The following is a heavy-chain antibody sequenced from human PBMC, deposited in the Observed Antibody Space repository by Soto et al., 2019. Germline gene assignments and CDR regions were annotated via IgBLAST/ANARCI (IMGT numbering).Heavy chain of an antibody. Sequence: GGSLRLSCAASGFTFSSYAMSWVRQAPGKGLEWVSAISGSGGSTYYADSVKGRFTISRDNSKNTLYLQMNSLRAEDTAVYYCAKIIRITIFGVVPPDYWGQGTLVTVSS. CDR3: AKIIRITIFGVVPPDY. V-gene: IGHV3-23*01. CDR1: GFTFSSYA. D-gene: IGHD3-3*01. CDR2: ISGSGGST. J-gene: IGHJ4*02.